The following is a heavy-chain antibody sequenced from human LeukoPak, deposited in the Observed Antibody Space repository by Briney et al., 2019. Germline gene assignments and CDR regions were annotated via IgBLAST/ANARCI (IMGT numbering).Heavy chain of an antibody. Sequence: SETLSLTCVDSVDSNSSIKRCWSWQPPGKGLEWIGYVFYTGSTNYTPSLTSRVTISQATPKNQVSPRLSSVTAADTAMSYSASAKSAAKWYWYFNLWGRGTLVTVSS. V-gene: IGHV4-59*01. CDR2: VFYTGST. D-gene: IGHD2-2*01. CDR3: ASAKSAAKWYWYFNL. J-gene: IGHJ2*01. CDR1: VDSNSSIK.